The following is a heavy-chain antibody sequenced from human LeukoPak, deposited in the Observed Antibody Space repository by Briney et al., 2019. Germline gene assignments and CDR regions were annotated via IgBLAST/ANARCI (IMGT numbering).Heavy chain of an antibody. J-gene: IGHJ4*02. Sequence: PPQTLSLTCTLSAGSISSYYRSWIRRPPGEGLDWLGYVYFSGSTAYNTSLNGRVAISPDTSKNQISLKLRSVTAADTAVYHCPRLNGGNWGPGSLVTVSS. V-gene: IGHV4-59*08. CDR3: PRLNGGN. CDR1: AGSISSYY. D-gene: IGHD4-23*01. CDR2: VYFSGST.